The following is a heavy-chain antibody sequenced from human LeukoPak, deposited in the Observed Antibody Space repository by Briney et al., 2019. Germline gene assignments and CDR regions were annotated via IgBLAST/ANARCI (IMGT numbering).Heavy chain of an antibody. Sequence: GGSLRLSCAASGFTFDDYAMHWVRQAPGKGLEWVSGISWNSGSIGYADSVKGRFTISRDNAKNSQYLQMNSLRAEDTVLYYCAKGGSGYSYGSFDYWGQGTLVAVSS. D-gene: IGHD5-18*01. CDR1: GFTFDDYA. J-gene: IGHJ4*02. V-gene: IGHV3-9*01. CDR2: ISWNSGSI. CDR3: AKGGSGYSYGSFDY.